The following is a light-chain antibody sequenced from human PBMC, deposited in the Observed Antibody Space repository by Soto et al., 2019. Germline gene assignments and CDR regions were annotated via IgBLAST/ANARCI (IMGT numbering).Light chain of an antibody. J-gene: IGKJ4*01. CDR2: GAS. Sequence: EIVLTQSPGSLSLFPGETATLSCRASQSLYNNYLAWYQEKPGQAPRLLIHGASSRPTGIPDRFSGSGSGTDFTLTITRLEPEESAVYYCQQYGSSLTLGGGTKVEIK. CDR1: QSLYNNY. CDR3: QQYGSSLT. V-gene: IGKV3-20*01.